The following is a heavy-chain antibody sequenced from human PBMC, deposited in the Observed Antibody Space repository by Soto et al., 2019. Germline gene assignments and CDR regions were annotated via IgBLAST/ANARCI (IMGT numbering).Heavy chain of an antibody. Sequence: AAVKVSCKASGYSFTSLHFNWVRQATGQGLEWIGWMNPHSGDTGFAQRFQGRVTTTRSTSINTAYMELRSLRSQDTAVYYCARGSPGPVDHWGQGTQVTVSS. CDR2: MNPHSGDT. D-gene: IGHD3-10*01. V-gene: IGHV1-8*01. CDR3: ARGSPGPVDH. CDR1: GYSFTSLH. J-gene: IGHJ4*02.